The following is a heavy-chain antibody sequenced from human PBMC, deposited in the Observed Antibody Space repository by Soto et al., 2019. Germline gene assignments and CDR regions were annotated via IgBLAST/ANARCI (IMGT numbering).Heavy chain of an antibody. CDR3: AKVGMYYDFWSGMDV. Sequence: PRGSLRLSCAASGFTFSSYAMSWVRQAPGKGLEWVSAISGSGGSTYYADTVKGRFTISRDNSKNTLHLQMNSLRAEDTALYYCAKVGMYYDFWSGMDVWGQGTTVTVSS. V-gene: IGHV3-23*01. D-gene: IGHD3-3*01. J-gene: IGHJ6*02. CDR2: ISGSGGST. CDR1: GFTFSSYA.